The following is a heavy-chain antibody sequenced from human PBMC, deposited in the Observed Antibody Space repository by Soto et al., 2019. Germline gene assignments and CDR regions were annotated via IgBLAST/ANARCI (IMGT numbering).Heavy chain of an antibody. V-gene: IGHV3-66*01. Sequence: PGGSLRLSCAASGFTVSSFYMSWVRQAPGKGLEWVSVIYSGDSTFYADSVKGRFTVSRDDSKNTLDLQMNSLRADDTAVYYCVKEANPFINTLVVLIFDYWGQGTQVTVSS. CDR2: IYSGDST. D-gene: IGHD3-22*01. CDR1: GFTVSSFY. CDR3: VKEANPFINTLVVLIFDY. J-gene: IGHJ4*02.